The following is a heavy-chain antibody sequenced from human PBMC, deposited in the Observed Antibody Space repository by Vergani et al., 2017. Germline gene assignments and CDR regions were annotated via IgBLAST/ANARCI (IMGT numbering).Heavy chain of an antibody. CDR1: GYTFTSYY. CDR2: ISPSGGST. Sequence: QVQLVQSGAEVKKPGASVKVSCKASGYTFTSYYMHWVRQAPGQGLEWMGIISPSGGSTSYAQKFQGRVTMTRDTSTSTVYMELSSLRSEDTAVYYCARETQQLVVFDYWGQGTLVTVSS. V-gene: IGHV1-46*01. J-gene: IGHJ4*02. D-gene: IGHD6-13*01. CDR3: ARETQQLVVFDY.